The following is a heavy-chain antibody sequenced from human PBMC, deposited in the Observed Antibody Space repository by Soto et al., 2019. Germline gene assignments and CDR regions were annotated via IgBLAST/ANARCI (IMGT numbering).Heavy chain of an antibody. J-gene: IGHJ5*02. Sequence: PGGSLRLSCAASGFTFSTYAMSWVRQAPGKGLEWVSSISGSGGSTYYADSVKGRFTISRDNSKNTLYLQLDSLRAEDMAVYHCAKDRTTSGTTVRFDPWGQGTLVTSPQ. CDR2: ISGSGGST. CDR3: AKDRTTSGTTVRFDP. CDR1: GFTFSTYA. D-gene: IGHD1-1*01. V-gene: IGHV3-23*01.